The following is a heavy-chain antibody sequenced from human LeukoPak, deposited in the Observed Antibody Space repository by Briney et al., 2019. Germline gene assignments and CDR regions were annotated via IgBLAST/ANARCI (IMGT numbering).Heavy chain of an antibody. CDR2: INSDGSST. CDR3: GLSMVRALRPDY. CDR1: GFTFNNYW. V-gene: IGHV3-74*01. D-gene: IGHD3-10*01. J-gene: IGHJ4*01. Sequence: GGSLRLSCAGSGFTFNNYWMHWVRQAPGKGLVWVSGINSDGSSTNYADSVKGRFTISRDNAKNTLFLQMDSLRDEDTAVYYCGLSMVRALRPDYWGQGTLVTVSS.